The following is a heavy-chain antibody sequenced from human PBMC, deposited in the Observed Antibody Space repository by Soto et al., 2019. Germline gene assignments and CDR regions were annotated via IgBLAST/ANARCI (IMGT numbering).Heavy chain of an antibody. CDR2: ISGSGGST. J-gene: IGHJ5*02. D-gene: IGHD4-17*01. CDR1: GFTFSSES. CDR3: ENDPASLRGFT. Sequence: PXWSLRLTFAASGFTFSSESMGWVRQAPGKGLEWVSAISGSGGSTYYADSVKGRFTISRDNSKNTLYLQMNSLRAEDTAVYYCENDPASLRGFTWGQGTLVTVSS. V-gene: IGHV3-23*01.